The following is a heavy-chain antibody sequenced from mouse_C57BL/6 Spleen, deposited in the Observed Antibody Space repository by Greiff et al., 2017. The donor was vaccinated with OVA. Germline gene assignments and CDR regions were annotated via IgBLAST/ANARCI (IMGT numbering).Heavy chain of an antibody. V-gene: IGHV1-18*01. CDR2: INPNNGGT. D-gene: IGHD2-5*01. J-gene: IGHJ1*03. CDR3: ARGGYYSNYVWYFDV. Sequence: VQLQQSGPELVKPGASVKIPCKASGYTFTDYNMDWVKQSHGKSLEWIGDINPNNGGTIYNQKFKGKATLTVDKSSSTAYMERRSLTSEDTAVYYCARGGYYSNYVWYFDVWGTGTTVTVSS. CDR1: GYTFTDYN.